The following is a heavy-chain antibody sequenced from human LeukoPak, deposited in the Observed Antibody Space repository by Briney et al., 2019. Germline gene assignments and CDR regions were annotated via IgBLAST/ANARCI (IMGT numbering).Heavy chain of an antibody. Sequence: SETLSLTCAVYGGSFSGYYWSWIRQPPGKGLEWIGEINHSGSTNYNPSLKSRVTISVDTSKNQFSLKLSSVTAADTAVYYCARGLRFLEWSRGLNWFDPWGQGTLVTVSS. J-gene: IGHJ5*02. D-gene: IGHD3-3*01. CDR1: GGSFSGYY. CDR3: ARGLRFLEWSRGLNWFDP. CDR2: INHSGST. V-gene: IGHV4-34*01.